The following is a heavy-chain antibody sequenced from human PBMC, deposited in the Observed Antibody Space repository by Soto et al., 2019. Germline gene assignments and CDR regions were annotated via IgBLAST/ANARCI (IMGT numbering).Heavy chain of an antibody. Sequence: GGSLRLSCAASGFTFSSYGMNWVRQAPGKGLEWVSSISSSSSYIYYADSVKGRFTISRDNAKNSLYLQMNSLRAEDTAVYYCARVGTLEGWFDPWGQGTLVTVSS. J-gene: IGHJ5*02. D-gene: IGHD6-13*01. CDR1: GFTFSSYG. CDR2: ISSSSSYI. V-gene: IGHV3-21*01. CDR3: ARVGTLEGWFDP.